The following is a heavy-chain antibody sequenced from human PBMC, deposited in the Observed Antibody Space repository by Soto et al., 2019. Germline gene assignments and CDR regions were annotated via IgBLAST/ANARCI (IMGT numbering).Heavy chain of an antibody. Sequence: QVQLQESGPGLVKPSQTLSLTCTVSGGSISSGGYYWSWIRQHPGKGLEWIGYIYYSGSTYYNPSLQRRVTISVETCKNQFSLKLSSVTAADTAVYYCAAVEMATINWFDPWGQGTLVTVSS. CDR2: IYYSGST. J-gene: IGHJ5*02. D-gene: IGHD5-12*01. V-gene: IGHV4-31*03. CDR1: GGSISSGGYY. CDR3: AAVEMATINWFDP.